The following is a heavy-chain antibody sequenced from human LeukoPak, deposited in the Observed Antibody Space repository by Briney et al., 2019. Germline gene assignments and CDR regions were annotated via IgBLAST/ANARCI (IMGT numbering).Heavy chain of an antibody. D-gene: IGHD3-16*01. Sequence: PGGSLRLSCAASGFTFSSYAMHWVRQAPGKGLEWVAVISYDGSNKYYADSVKGRFTISRDNSKNTLYLQMNSLRAEDTAVYYCARGGYALQNAFDIWGQGTMVTVSS. CDR1: GFTFSSYA. J-gene: IGHJ3*02. CDR2: ISYDGSNK. CDR3: ARGGYALQNAFDI. V-gene: IGHV3-30-3*01.